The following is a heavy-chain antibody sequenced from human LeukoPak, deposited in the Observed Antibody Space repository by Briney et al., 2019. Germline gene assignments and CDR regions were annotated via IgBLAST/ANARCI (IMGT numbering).Heavy chain of an antibody. Sequence: SETLSLTCAVSGYSISSSNWWGWIRQPPGKGLEWIGYIYYSGSTYYNPSLKSRVTMSVDTSKNQLSLKLSSVTAADTAVYYCAREDRSSDWGQGTLVTVSS. D-gene: IGHD3-22*01. V-gene: IGHV4-28*03. J-gene: IGHJ4*02. CDR3: AREDRSSD. CDR1: GYSISSSNW. CDR2: IYYSGST.